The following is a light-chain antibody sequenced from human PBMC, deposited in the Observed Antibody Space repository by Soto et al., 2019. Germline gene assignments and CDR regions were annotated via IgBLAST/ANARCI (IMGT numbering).Light chain of an antibody. CDR2: DAS. J-gene: IGKJ2*01. V-gene: IGKV3-11*01. CDR3: QQRSNWPRT. Sequence: EIVLTQSPATLSLSPGERATLSCRASQSVSSYLAWYQQKPGQAPRLLIYDASNRATGIPARFSGSGSGTDFPLPISSLEPADFPVYYWQQRSNWPRTFGEGTKLEIK. CDR1: QSVSSY.